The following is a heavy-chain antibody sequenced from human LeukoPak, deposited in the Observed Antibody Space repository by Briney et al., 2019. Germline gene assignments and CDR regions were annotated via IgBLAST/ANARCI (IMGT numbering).Heavy chain of an antibody. CDR3: ARGARMYYYDSSGYNDY. V-gene: IGHV1-2*02. Sequence: VASVKVSCKTSGYIFSGYYMHWVRQAPGQGLEWMGCINPSGGGTNYTQKFQGRVTMTRDMSISTAYMELSRLRSDDTAVYYCARGARMYYYDSSGYNDYWGQGTLVTVSS. D-gene: IGHD3-22*01. CDR1: GYIFSGYY. CDR2: INPSGGGT. J-gene: IGHJ4*02.